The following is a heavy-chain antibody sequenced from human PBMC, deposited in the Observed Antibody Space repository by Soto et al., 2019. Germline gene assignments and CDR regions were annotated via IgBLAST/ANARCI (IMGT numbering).Heavy chain of an antibody. CDR2: ISGSGDST. V-gene: IGHV3-23*01. Sequence: EVQLLESGGGLLQPGGSLRLSCAASGFTFSSYAMNWVRQAPGKGLEWVSVISGSGDSTYYADSVKGRFTISRDNSKNTLYLQMNSLRAEDTAIYYCARRSSSWYFDYWGQGTLVTVSS. J-gene: IGHJ4*02. D-gene: IGHD6-13*01. CDR3: ARRSSSWYFDY. CDR1: GFTFSSYA.